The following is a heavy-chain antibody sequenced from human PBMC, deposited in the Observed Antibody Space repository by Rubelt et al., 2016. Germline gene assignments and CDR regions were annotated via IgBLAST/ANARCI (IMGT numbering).Heavy chain of an antibody. CDR3: AGMMTTVVTYAFDI. CDR1: GGSISSYY. J-gene: IGHJ3*02. CDR2: IYYSGST. D-gene: IGHD4-23*01. V-gene: IGHV4-59*08. Sequence: QVQLQESGPGLVKPSETLSLTCTVSGGSISSYYWSWIRQPPGKGLEWIGYIYYSGSTNYNPSLKSRVTISVDTSKNQFPLKLSSVTAADTAVYYCAGMMTTVVTYAFDIWGQGTMVTVSS.